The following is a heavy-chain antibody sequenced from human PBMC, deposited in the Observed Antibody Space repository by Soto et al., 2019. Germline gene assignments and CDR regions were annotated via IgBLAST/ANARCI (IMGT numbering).Heavy chain of an antibody. CDR1: GFTVSSGY. J-gene: IGHJ4*02. CDR2: IYSGGST. CDR3: ARDQTRGY. Sequence: EVQLVESGGGLIQPGGSLRFSCAASGFTVSSGYMSWVRQAPGEGLEWGSVIYSGGSTYYADSVKRRFTISRDNSRNTLYLQMNSLRAEYTAVYYCARDQTRGYWGQGTLVTVSS. V-gene: IGHV3-53*01.